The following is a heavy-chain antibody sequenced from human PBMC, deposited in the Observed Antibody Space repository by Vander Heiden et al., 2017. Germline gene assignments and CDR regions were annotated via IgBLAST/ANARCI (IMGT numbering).Heavy chain of an antibody. CDR1: GFTFSSYG. V-gene: IGHV3-30*18. CDR3: AKMQLVRVVYYGMDV. Sequence: VQLVESGGGVVQPGRSLRLSCAASGFTFSSYGMHWVRQAPGKGLEWVAVISYDGSNKYYADSVKGRFTISRDNSKNTLYLQMNSLRAEDTAVYYCAKMQLVRVVYYGMDVWGQGTTVTVSS. CDR2: ISYDGSNK. D-gene: IGHD6-6*01. J-gene: IGHJ6*02.